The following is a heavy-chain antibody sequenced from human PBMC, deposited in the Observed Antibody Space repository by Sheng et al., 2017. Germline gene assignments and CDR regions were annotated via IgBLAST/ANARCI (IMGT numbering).Heavy chain of an antibody. J-gene: IGHJ6*02. CDR2: ISSSGSYI. V-gene: IGHV3-11*06. CDR3: AHPYSHYGMDV. CDR1: GFTFSDYS. Sequence: QVQLVESGGGLVKPGGSLRLSCVVSGFTFSDYSMSWIRQAPGKGLEWISYISSSGSYINYADSVKGRFTISRDNAKNSLYLQMNSLRAEDTAVYYCAHPYSHYGMDVWGQGTTVTVSS. D-gene: IGHD3-16*01.